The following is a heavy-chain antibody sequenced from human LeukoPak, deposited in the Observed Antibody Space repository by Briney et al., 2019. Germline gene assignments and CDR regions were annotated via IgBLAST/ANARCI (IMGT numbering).Heavy chain of an antibody. D-gene: IGHD1-7*01. J-gene: IGHJ4*02. CDR3: ARAALVTGTREYYFDY. V-gene: IGHV1-69*05. Sequence: SVKVSCKASGGTFSSYAISWVRQAPGQGLEWMGGIIPIFGTANYAQKFQGGVTITTDESTSTAYMELSSLRSEDTAVYYCARAALVTGTREYYFDYWGQGTLVTVSS. CDR1: GGTFSSYA. CDR2: IIPIFGTA.